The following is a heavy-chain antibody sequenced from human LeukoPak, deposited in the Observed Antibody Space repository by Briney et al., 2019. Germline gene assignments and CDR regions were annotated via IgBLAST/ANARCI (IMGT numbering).Heavy chain of an antibody. Sequence: SETLSLTCTVSGHSITSSYFWGWIRQPPGKGLEWIGSFYHSVSPYYNPSLKSRLTISLDTSRNQFSLRLSSVTAADTAIYYCARAGSLLTGPTSWFDPWGQGTLVTVSP. J-gene: IGHJ5*02. D-gene: IGHD1-20*01. CDR3: ARAGSLLTGPTSWFDP. CDR1: GHSITSSYF. V-gene: IGHV4-38-2*02. CDR2: FYHSVSP.